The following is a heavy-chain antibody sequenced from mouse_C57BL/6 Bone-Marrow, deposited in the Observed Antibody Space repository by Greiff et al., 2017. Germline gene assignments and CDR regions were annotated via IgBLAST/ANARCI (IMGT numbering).Heavy chain of an antibody. CDR1: GYTFTDHT. D-gene: IGHD2-4*01. J-gene: IGHJ4*01. CDR3: ARGGDYDGNYYAMDY. V-gene: IGHV1-78*01. CDR2: IYPSDGST. Sequence: QVQLQQSDAELVKPGASVKISCKVSGYTFTDHTIHWMKQRPEQGLEWIGYIYPSDGSTKYNEKFKGKATLTADKSSSTAYMQLNSLKSEDSAVYFCARGGDYDGNYYAMDYWGQGTSVTVAS.